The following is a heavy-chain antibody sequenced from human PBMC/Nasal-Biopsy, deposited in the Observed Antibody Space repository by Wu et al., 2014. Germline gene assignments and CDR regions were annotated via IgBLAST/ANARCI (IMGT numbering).Heavy chain of an antibody. J-gene: IGHJ4*02. V-gene: IGHV5-51*01. CDR3: AKSGGGGWLTFDH. D-gene: IGHD3-16*01. CDR1: GYTFTNYW. Sequence: GAEVKKPGESLKISCKASGYTFTNYWIAWVRQVPGKGLEWMAIIYPSDSETRYNPSFQGQVTVSVDTSMRTAYLQWNSLRVEDTAVYYCAKSGGGGWLTFDHWGQGVLVTVSS. CDR2: IYPSDSET.